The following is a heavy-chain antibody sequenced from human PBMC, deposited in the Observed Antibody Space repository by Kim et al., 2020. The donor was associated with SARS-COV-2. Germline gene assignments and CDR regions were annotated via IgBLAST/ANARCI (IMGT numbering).Heavy chain of an antibody. D-gene: IGHD4-17*01. V-gene: IGHV1-18*01. Sequence: ASVKVSCKASGYIFTTYGISWVRQAPGQRLEWMGWISAHNGNTNYAQNFQDRVTLTTDTSTNTAYMELRSLRSDDTAVYYCARALTTVTTAIDPWGQGTLVTVSS. CDR1: GYIFTTYG. J-gene: IGHJ5*02. CDR2: ISAHNGNT. CDR3: ARALTTVTTAIDP.